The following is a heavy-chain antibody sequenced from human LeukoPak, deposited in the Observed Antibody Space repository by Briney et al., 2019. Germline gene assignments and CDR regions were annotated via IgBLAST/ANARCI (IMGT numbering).Heavy chain of an antibody. CDR3: ARDNERDSSGYSGY. CDR1: GASISNSSYY. Sequence: SETLSLTCTVSGASISNSSYYWGWVRQPPGKGLEWIGSIYHSGSTYYNPSLKSRVTISVDTSKNQFSLKLSSVTAADTAVYYCARDNERDSSGYSGYWGQGTLVTVSS. J-gene: IGHJ4*02. D-gene: IGHD3-22*01. V-gene: IGHV4-39*02. CDR2: IYHSGST.